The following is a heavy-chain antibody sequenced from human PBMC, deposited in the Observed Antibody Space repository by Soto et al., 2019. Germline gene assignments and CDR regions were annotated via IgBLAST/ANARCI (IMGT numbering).Heavy chain of an antibody. V-gene: IGHV3-21*01. CDR3: ASSPGFVDYAFDI. CDR1: GFTFSSYS. CDR2: ISSSSSYI. Sequence: PGGSQRLSCAASGFTFSSYSMNWVRQAPGKGLEWVSSISSSSSYIYYADSVKGRFTISRDNAKNSLYLQMNSLRAEDTAVYYCASSPGFVDYAFDIWGQGTMVTVSS. J-gene: IGHJ3*02. D-gene: IGHD5-12*01.